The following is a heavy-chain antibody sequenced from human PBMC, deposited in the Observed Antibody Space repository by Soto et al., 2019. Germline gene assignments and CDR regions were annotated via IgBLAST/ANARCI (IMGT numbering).Heavy chain of an antibody. V-gene: IGHV1-46*01. J-gene: IGHJ5*02. CDR1: GYPFTSYH. CDR2: IHPTEGCT. D-gene: IGHD5-12*01. CDR3: ARGREYSFGYNWFDP. Sequence: QVQLVQSGAEVRKPGASLKLSCQTSGYPFTSYHMHWVRQAPGQGLEWMGVIHPTEGCTRYSQRFQDRVTMTRDTSTSTVYMELSSLRSEDTATYFCARGREYSFGYNWFDPWGQGTLVTVSS.